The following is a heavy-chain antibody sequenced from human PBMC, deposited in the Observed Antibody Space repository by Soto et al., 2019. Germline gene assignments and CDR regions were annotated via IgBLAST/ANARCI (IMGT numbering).Heavy chain of an antibody. CDR1: GASTVSHYH. Sequence: QVQLQESGPGLVKPSQTLSLTCSVSGASTVSHYHWTWIRQPPGKGLEWVGYIFYSGTTFYNPSLTSRLSISMDTSGNHFSLELRSVTAADTAVYYCALALGPTTGLDYWGQGTLVTVSS. D-gene: IGHD1-26*01. CDR3: ALALGPTTGLDY. V-gene: IGHV4-31*02. J-gene: IGHJ4*02. CDR2: IFYSGTT.